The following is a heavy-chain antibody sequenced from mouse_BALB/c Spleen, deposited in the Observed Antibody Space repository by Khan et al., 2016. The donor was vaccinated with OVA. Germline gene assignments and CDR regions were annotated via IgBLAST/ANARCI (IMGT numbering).Heavy chain of an antibody. CDR2: INPSNNYT. J-gene: IGHJ3*01. V-gene: IGHV1-4*01. D-gene: IGHD2-14*01. Sequence: VQLQASGAELARPGASVKMSCKASGFTFTSYTMHWVRQRPGQAPEWIGHINPSNNYTNYNQNFKDKATLIVDKSSNTAYMQLSSLTSEDSAVYYCVSEEAYHRSDGWFAYWGQGTLVTVSA. CDR1: GFTFTSYT. CDR3: VSEEAYHRSDGWFAY.